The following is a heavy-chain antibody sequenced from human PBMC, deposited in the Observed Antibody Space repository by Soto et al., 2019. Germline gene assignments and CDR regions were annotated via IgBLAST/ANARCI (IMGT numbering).Heavy chain of an antibody. CDR2: ISYDGSNK. CDR1: GFTLSSYG. Sequence: QVPLVESAGGVVQHGRSLRLSCAASGFTLSSYGMHWVRQAQGKGLEWVAVISYDGSNKYYADSVKDRFTISRDNSKNTLYLQMNSLRAEDTAVYYCATDVLRFLEWLAFYGMDVWGQGTTVTVSS. D-gene: IGHD3-3*01. CDR3: ATDVLRFLEWLAFYGMDV. V-gene: IGHV3-30*03. J-gene: IGHJ6*02.